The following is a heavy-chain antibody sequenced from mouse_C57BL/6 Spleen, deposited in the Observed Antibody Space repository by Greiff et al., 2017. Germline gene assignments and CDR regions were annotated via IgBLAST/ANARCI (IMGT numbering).Heavy chain of an antibody. J-gene: IGHJ1*03. D-gene: IGHD1-1*02. Sequence: QVQLQQPGAELVKPGASVKLSCKASGYTFTSYWMHWVKQRPGQGLEWIGMIHPNSGSTNYNEKFKSKATLTVDKSSSTASMQLSSLTSEDSAVYYCARRWDWYFDVWGTGTTVTVSS. CDR2: IHPNSGST. V-gene: IGHV1-64*01. CDR3: ARRWDWYFDV. CDR1: GYTFTSYW.